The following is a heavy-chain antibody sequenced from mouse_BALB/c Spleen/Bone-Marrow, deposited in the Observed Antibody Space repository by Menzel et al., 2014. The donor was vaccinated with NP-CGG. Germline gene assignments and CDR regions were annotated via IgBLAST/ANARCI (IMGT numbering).Heavy chain of an antibody. Sequence: VQLQQSGPQLVRPGASVKISCKASGYSFTSYWMHWVKQRPGQGLEWIGMIDPSDSETRLNQKFKDKATLTVDKSSTTAYMQLTSPTSEDSAVYYCARELLRLRSAMDYWGQRTSVTVSS. J-gene: IGHJ4*01. CDR3: ARELLRLRSAMDY. CDR1: GYSFTSYW. D-gene: IGHD1-2*01. CDR2: IDPSDSET. V-gene: IGHV1S127*01.